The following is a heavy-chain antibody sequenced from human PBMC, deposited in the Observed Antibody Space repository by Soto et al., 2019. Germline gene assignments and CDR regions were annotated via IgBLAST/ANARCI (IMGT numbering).Heavy chain of an antibody. J-gene: IGHJ6*02. Sequence: GGSLRLSCAASGFTFKNFAMTWVRQAPGKGLEWVSAISGSAGSTYYADSVRGRFTISRDNSKNTLFLQMNSLRAEDTAVYYCAKALDGIDDYFDAMGVWGQGTTVTVSS. V-gene: IGHV3-23*01. CDR1: GFTFKNFA. D-gene: IGHD4-17*01. CDR2: ISGSAGST. CDR3: AKALDGIDDYFDAMGV.